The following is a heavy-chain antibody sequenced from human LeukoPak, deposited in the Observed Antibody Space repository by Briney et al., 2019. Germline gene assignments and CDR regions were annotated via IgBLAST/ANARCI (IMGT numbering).Heavy chain of an antibody. CDR1: GGSITSSFY. CDR3: ARGTSDYDILTGYYLGY. CDR2: IYNSGGT. J-gene: IGHJ4*02. Sequence: PSETLSLTCTVSGGSITSSFYWSWIRQSPGKGLEWIGYIYNSGGTNYNPSLKSRVTISVDTSKNQFSLKLSPVTAADTAVYYCARGTSDYDILTGYYLGYWGQGTLVTVSS. V-gene: IGHV4-59*01. D-gene: IGHD3-9*01.